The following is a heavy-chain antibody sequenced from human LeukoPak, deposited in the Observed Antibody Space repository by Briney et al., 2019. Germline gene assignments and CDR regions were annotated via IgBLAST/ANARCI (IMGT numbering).Heavy chain of an antibody. CDR3: AKDPDYQLLSRASFDI. J-gene: IGHJ3*02. Sequence: GGSLRLSCAGSGFTFSAYAMSWVRQAPGKGLEWVSGISGSGGTTYYADYSVKGRFTISRDNSKNTLYLQMNSLSDEDTGVYYCAKDPDYQLLSRASFDIWGQGTMVTVSS. CDR2: ISGSGGTT. CDR1: GFTFSAYA. V-gene: IGHV3-23*01. D-gene: IGHD3-16*01.